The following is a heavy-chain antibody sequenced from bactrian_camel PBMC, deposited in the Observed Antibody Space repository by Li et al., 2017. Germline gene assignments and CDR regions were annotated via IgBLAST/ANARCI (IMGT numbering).Heavy chain of an antibody. CDR1: GDTASYNR. CDR2: IDSDGST. CDR3: AAPRYGNGYCYKDWADVAL. Sequence: HVQLVESGGGPVQAGGSLRLSCSASGDTASYNRMAWFRQAPGKEREAVATIDSDGSTSYADSVKSRFTISKDNAKNKLYLQMNSRKPEDTTKYYCAAPRYGNGYCYKDWADVALWGQGTQVTVS. V-gene: IGHV3S53*01. D-gene: IGHD2*01. J-gene: IGHJ4*01.